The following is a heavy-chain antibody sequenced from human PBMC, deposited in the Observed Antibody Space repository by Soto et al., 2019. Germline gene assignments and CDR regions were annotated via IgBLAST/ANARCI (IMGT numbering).Heavy chain of an antibody. CDR1: GFTFSSYG. CDR3: AKDRYSGYDPYYYYYGMDV. V-gene: IGHV3-30*18. D-gene: IGHD5-12*01. J-gene: IGHJ6*02. CDR2: ISYDGSNK. Sequence: GGTLRLSCAASGFTFSSYGMHWVRQAPGKGLEWVAVISYDGSNKYYADSVKGRFTISRDNSKNTLYLQMNSLRAEDTAVYYCAKDRYSGYDPYYYYYGMDVWGQGTTVTVSS.